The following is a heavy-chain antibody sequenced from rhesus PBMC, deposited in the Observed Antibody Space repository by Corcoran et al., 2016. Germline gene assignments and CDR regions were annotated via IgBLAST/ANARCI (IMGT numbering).Heavy chain of an antibody. V-gene: IGHV4-169*01. CDR1: GGSISSSY. CDR2: IYGSGSST. Sequence: QLQLQESGPGLVKPSETLSVTCAVSGGSISSSYWSWIRQGPGNGLAWIGYIYGSGSSTNYNPSLKSLVTRSVDTSTDQLSLKLRSVTAADTAVYYCARGSRYYYFDYWGQGVLVTVSS. D-gene: IGHD1-44*02. CDR3: ARGSRYYYFDY. J-gene: IGHJ4*01.